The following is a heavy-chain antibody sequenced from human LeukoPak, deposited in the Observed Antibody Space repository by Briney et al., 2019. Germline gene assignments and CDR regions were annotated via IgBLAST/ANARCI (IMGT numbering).Heavy chain of an antibody. J-gene: IGHJ4*02. CDR1: GFTFSDYY. V-gene: IGHV3-11*06. D-gene: IGHD4-17*01. CDR3: AREGGLRLTPRYFDY. CDR2: ISSRSAYT. Sequence: RGSLRLSCAASGFTFSDYYMSWIRQAPGKGLEWVSYISSRSAYTDYADSVKGRFSISRDNAKNSLYLQMNSLRAEDTAVYYCAREGGLRLTPRYFDYWGQGTRVTVSS.